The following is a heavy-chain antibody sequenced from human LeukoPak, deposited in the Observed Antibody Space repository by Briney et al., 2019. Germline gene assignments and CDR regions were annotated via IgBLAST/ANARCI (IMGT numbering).Heavy chain of an antibody. J-gene: IGHJ5*02. CDR2: IYTSGST. V-gene: IGHV4-4*07. CDR1: GGSISSYC. Sequence: SETLSLTCPVSGGSISSYCWRWIRQPAGKGLEWIGRIYTSGSTNYNPSLKSRLTMSVHTSKNQFSLKLSSVTAADTAVYYCARSYYYDSSGPTPDWFDPWGQGTLVTVSS. CDR3: ARSYYYDSSGPTPDWFDP. D-gene: IGHD3-22*01.